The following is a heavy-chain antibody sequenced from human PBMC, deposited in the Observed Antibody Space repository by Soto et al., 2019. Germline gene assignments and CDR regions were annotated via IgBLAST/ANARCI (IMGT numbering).Heavy chain of an antibody. Sequence: QVQLVQSGAEVKKPGSSVKVSCKASGGTFSSYAISWVRQAPGQGLEWMGGIIPIFGTANYAQKFQGRVKITADESTSTVYMELSSLRSEDTAVYYCARDSRVLMVCAAAGDYYYYGMDVWGQGPTVTVSS. CDR2: IIPIFGTA. CDR3: ARDSRVLMVCAAAGDYYYYGMDV. J-gene: IGHJ6*02. D-gene: IGHD2-8*01. CDR1: GGTFSSYA. V-gene: IGHV1-69*01.